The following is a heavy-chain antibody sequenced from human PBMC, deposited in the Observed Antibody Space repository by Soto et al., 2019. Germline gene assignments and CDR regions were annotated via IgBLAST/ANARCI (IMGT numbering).Heavy chain of an antibody. J-gene: IGHJ6*02. CDR1: GFTFSSYA. CDR2: ISGSGGST. CDR3: AKGLPVPGPIFGFDYYYGMDV. V-gene: IGHV3-23*01. Sequence: PGGSLRLSCAASGFTFSSYAMSWVRQAPGKGLEWVSAISGSGGSTYYADSVKGRFTISRDNSKNTLYLQMNSLRAEDTAVYYCAKGLPVPGPIFGFDYYYGMDVWGQGTTVTVSS. D-gene: IGHD3-3*02.